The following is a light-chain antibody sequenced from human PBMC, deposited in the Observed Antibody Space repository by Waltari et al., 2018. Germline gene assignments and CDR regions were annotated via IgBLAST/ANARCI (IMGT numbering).Light chain of an antibody. CDR1: INDVGVEDY. CDR3: CSYAGAYTFV. J-gene: IGLJ3*02. CDR2: DVF. Sequence: QSALTQPHSVSASPGQSVTIPCPGSINDVGVEDYVSWYQQLPGKAPKLILYDVFKRPSGVPSRFSGSKYGTTASLTISGLQTDDESTYYCCSYAGAYTFVFGGGTKLTVL. V-gene: IGLV2-11*01.